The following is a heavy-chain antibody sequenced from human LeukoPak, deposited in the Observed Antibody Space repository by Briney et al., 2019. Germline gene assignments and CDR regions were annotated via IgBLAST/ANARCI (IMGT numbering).Heavy chain of an antibody. J-gene: IGHJ3*02. CDR1: GGSISSGDYY. CDR3: ARVFSGGSYYGSGDVAFDI. D-gene: IGHD3-10*01. V-gene: IGHV4-30-4*08. CDR2: IYYSGST. Sequence: PSETLSLTCTVSGGSISSGDYYWSWIRQPPGKGLEWIGYIYYSGSTYYNPSLKSRVTISVDTSKNQFSLKLSSVTAADTAVYYCARVFSGGSYYGSGDVAFDIWGQGTMVTVSS.